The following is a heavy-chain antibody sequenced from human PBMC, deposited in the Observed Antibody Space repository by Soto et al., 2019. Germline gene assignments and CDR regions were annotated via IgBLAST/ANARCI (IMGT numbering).Heavy chain of an antibody. J-gene: IGHJ3*02. V-gene: IGHV3-11*01. CDR3: ARDRSTVVTPSDAFDI. Sequence: QVQLVESGGGLVKPGGSLRLSCAASGFTFSDYYMSWIRQAPGKGLEWVSYISSSGSTIYYADYVKGRFTISRDNAKNSLYLQMNSLRAEDTAVYYCARDRSTVVTPSDAFDIWGQGTMVTVSS. CDR1: GFTFSDYY. CDR2: ISSSGSTI. D-gene: IGHD2-21*02.